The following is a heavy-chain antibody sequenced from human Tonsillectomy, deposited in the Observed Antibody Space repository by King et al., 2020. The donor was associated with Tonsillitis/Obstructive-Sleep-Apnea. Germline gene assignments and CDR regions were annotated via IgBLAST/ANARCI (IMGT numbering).Heavy chain of an antibody. CDR3: ARGEDYGDQKRGEYYCYGMDV. J-gene: IGHJ6*02. CDR1: GGTFSSYA. V-gene: IGHV1-69*09. Sequence: QLVQSGAEVKKPGSSVKVSCKASGGTFSSYAISWVRQAPGQGLEWMGWIIPMLGIANYAQKFQGRVTITADKSSSTAYMELSSLRSEDTAVYYCARGEDYGDQKRGEYYCYGMDVWGQGATDTVAS. D-gene: IGHD3-16*01. CDR2: IIPMLGIA.